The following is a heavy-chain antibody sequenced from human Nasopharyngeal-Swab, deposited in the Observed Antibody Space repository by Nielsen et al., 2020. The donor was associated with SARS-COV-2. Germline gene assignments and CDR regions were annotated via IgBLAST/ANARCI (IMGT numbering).Heavy chain of an antibody. D-gene: IGHD3-22*01. CDR1: GYTFTGYY. Sequence: ASVNVSCKASGYTFTGYYMHWVRQAPGQGLEWMVRINPNSGGTNYAQKFQGRVTITRDTSISTAYMELSRLRSDDTAVYYCARGPDSSGYNYYYYYMDVWGKGTTVTVSS. J-gene: IGHJ6*03. V-gene: IGHV1-2*06. CDR3: ARGPDSSGYNYYYYYMDV. CDR2: INPNSGGT.